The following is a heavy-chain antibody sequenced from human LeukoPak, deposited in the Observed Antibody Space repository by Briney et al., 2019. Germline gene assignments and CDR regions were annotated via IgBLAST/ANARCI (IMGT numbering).Heavy chain of an antibody. CDR3: AREATVVAAGTAGINFDY. Sequence: GASVKVSCKASGYTFTGYYMHWVRQAPGQGLEWMGWINPNSGGTDYAQKFQGRVTMTRDTSITTAYMELSRLRSDDTAMYYCAREATVVAAGTAGINFDYWGQGTLVTVSS. CDR2: INPNSGGT. V-gene: IGHV1-2*02. D-gene: IGHD6-13*01. J-gene: IGHJ4*02. CDR1: GYTFTGYY.